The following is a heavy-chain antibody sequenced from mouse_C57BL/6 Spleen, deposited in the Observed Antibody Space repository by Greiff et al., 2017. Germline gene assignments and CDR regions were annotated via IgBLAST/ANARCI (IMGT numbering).Heavy chain of an antibody. CDR1: GYTFTSYW. D-gene: IGHD3-3*01. Sequence: QVQLKQPGAELVMPGASVKLSCKASGYTFTSYWMHWVKQRPGQGLEWIGEIDPSDSYTNYNQKFKGKSTLTVDKSSSTAYMQLSSLTSEDSAVYYCARGHPAYYFDYWGQGTTLTVSS. V-gene: IGHV1-69*01. CDR3: ARGHPAYYFDY. J-gene: IGHJ2*01. CDR2: IDPSDSYT.